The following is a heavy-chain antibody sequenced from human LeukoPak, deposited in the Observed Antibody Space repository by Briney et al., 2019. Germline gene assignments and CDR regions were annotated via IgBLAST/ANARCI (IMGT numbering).Heavy chain of an antibody. CDR3: ARKGYDSSGYQDI. Sequence: ASVKVSYTASGYTFTGYYMHWVRQAPGQGLEWMGWINPNSGGTNYAQKFQGRVTMTRDTSISTAYMELSRLRSDDTAVYYCARKGYDSSGYQDIWGQGTMVTVSS. CDR2: INPNSGGT. CDR1: GYTFTGYY. V-gene: IGHV1-2*02. J-gene: IGHJ3*02. D-gene: IGHD3-22*01.